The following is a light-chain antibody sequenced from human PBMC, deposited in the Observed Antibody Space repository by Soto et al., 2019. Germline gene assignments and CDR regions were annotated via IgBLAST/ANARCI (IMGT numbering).Light chain of an antibody. CDR2: GAS. V-gene: IGKV3-15*01. Sequence: EIVMTQSPATLSVSPGERATLSCRASQSVTSNLAWYQQKPGRAPRLLIYGASTRATGIPARFSGSGSGTEFTLTISNLQSEDFALYYCQQYNNWPPLTFGQGTRLEIK. CDR3: QQYNNWPPLT. CDR1: QSVTSN. J-gene: IGKJ5*01.